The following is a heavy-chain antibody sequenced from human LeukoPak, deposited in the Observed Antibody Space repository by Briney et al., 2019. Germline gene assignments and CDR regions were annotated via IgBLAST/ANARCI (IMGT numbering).Heavy chain of an antibody. CDR1: GFTFSSYA. D-gene: IGHD5-12*01. CDR3: AKDLRDGYNFKALGFDY. CDR2: ISGSGGST. Sequence: GGSLRLSCAASGFTFSSYAMSWVRQAPGKGLEWVSAISGSGGSTYYADSVKGRFTISRDNSKNTLYLQMNSLRAEDTAVYYCAKDLRDGYNFKALGFDYWGQGALVTVSS. J-gene: IGHJ4*02. V-gene: IGHV3-23*01.